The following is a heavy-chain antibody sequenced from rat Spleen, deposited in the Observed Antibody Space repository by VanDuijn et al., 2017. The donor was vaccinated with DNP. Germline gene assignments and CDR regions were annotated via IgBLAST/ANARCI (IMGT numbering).Heavy chain of an antibody. CDR3: TKPSGSTTGIPSYYFDY. V-gene: IGHV5-31*01. D-gene: IGHD1-9*01. CDR2: ITNTGGSI. CDR1: GFTFNNYW. J-gene: IGHJ2*01. Sequence: EVQLVESGGGLVQPGRSLKLSCVASGFTFNNYWMTWIRLAPGKGLEWVASITNTGGSIYYPDSVKGRFTFSRDNAKSTLYLQMNSLRSEDTATYYCTKPSGSTTGIPSYYFDYWGQGVMVTVSS.